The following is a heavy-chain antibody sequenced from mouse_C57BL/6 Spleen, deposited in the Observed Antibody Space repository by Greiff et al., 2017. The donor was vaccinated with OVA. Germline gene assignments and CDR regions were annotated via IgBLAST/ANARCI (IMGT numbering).Heavy chain of an antibody. D-gene: IGHD4-1*01. V-gene: IGHV1-82*01. CDR3: ARNWDDWYFDV. CDR1: GYAFSSSW. Sequence: QVQLQQSGPELVKPGASVKISCKASGYAFSSSWMNWVKQRPGKGLEWIGRIYPGDGDTNYNGKFKGKATLTADKSSSTAYMQLSSLTSEDSAVYFCARNWDDWYFDVWGTGTTVTVSS. J-gene: IGHJ1*03. CDR2: IYPGDGDT.